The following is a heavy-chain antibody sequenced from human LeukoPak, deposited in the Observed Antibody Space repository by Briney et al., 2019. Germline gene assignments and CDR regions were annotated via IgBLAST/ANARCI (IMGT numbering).Heavy chain of an antibody. CDR2: ISTSSTYI. J-gene: IGHJ4*02. CDR1: GFTFSTYT. V-gene: IGHV3-21*01. D-gene: IGHD3-9*01. Sequence: GGFLRLSCAASGFTFSTYTMNWVRQAPGKGLEWVSSISTSSTYIYYADSVKGRFTVSRDNAKNSLYLQMNSLRADDTAVYYCARDGCNSGYLKALDYWGQGTLLTVSS. CDR3: ARDGCNSGYLKALDY.